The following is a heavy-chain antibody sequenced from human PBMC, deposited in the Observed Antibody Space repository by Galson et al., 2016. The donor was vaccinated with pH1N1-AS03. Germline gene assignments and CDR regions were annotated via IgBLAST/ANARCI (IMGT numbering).Heavy chain of an antibody. CDR1: GASITNYY. CDR3: ARGGYSYHGFDY. J-gene: IGHJ4*02. V-gene: IGHV4-59*01. Sequence: SETLSLTCTVSGASITNYYWSWIRQPPGKGLDWIGYIYYSADTNYNPSLKSRVTISVDTSRNQFSLRLSSVTAADTAVYYSARGGYSYHGFDYWGQGSLVTVSS. CDR2: IYYSADT. D-gene: IGHD5-18*01.